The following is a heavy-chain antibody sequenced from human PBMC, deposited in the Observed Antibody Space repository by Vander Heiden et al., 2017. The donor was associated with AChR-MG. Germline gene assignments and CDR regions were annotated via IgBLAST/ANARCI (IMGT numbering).Heavy chain of an antibody. Sequence: QVQLVQSGAEVKKPGASVKVSCKASGYTFTSYDINWVRQATGQGLEWMGWMNPNSGNTGYAKKFQGRVTMTRNTSISTAYMELSSLRSEDTAVYYCARGVLRPTSDYGDYVVYYWGQGTLVTVSS. J-gene: IGHJ4*02. CDR3: ARGVLRPTSDYGDYVVYY. CDR1: GYTFTSYD. V-gene: IGHV1-8*01. D-gene: IGHD4-17*01. CDR2: MNPNSGNT.